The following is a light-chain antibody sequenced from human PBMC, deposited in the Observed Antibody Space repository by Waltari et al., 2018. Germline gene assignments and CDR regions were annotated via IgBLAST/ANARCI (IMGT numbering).Light chain of an antibody. V-gene: IGLV2-23*02. CDR2: EVS. J-gene: IGLJ2*01. CDR1: SSDVGSYNL. Sequence: QSALTQPASVSGSPGQSITISCTGTSSDVGSYNLVSWYQQHPVKAPKLMIYEVSKRPSGVSNRFSGSKSGNTASLTISGLQAEDEADYYCCSYAGSSTVVVFGGGTKLTVL. CDR3: CSYAGSSTVVV.